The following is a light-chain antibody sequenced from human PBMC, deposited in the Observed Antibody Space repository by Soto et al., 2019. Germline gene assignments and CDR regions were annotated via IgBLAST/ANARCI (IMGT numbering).Light chain of an antibody. CDR3: ASYTSSSTYV. J-gene: IGLJ1*01. CDR2: GVT. Sequence: QSVLTQPPSASGSPGQSVTISCTGTSSDVGGYNYVSWYQQHPDKAPKLMIYGVTNRPSGVSDRFSGSKSGNTASLTISGLQAEDEAVYYCASYTSSSTYVFGTGTKVTVL. CDR1: SSDVGGYNY. V-gene: IGLV2-14*01.